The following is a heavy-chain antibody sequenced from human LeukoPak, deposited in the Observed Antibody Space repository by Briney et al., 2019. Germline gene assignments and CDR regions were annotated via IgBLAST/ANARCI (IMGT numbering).Heavy chain of an antibody. CDR2: IYYSGST. CDR3: ARDSIAVAGTFYYGMDV. D-gene: IGHD6-19*01. J-gene: IGHJ6*02. CDR1: GGSISSYY. Sequence: SETLSLTCTVSGGSISSYYWSWIRQPPGKGLEWIGYIYYSGSTDYNPSLKSRVTISVDTSKNQFSLKLSSVTAEDTAVYYCARDSIAVAGTFYYGMDVWGQGTTVTVSS. V-gene: IGHV4-59*12.